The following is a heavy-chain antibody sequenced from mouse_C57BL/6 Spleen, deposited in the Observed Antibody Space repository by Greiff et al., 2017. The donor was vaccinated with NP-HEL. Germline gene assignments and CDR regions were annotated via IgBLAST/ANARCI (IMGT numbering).Heavy chain of an antibody. D-gene: IGHD4-1*01. CDR1: GYAFSSSW. V-gene: IGHV1-82*01. Sequence: QVQLQQSGPELVKPGASVKISCKASGYAFSSSWMNWVKQRPGKGLEWIGRIYPGDGDTNYNGKFKGKATLTADKSSSTAYMQLSSLTSEDSAVDFCAREGTGTGYYAMDYWGQGTSVTVSS. J-gene: IGHJ4*01. CDR2: IYPGDGDT. CDR3: AREGTGTGYYAMDY.